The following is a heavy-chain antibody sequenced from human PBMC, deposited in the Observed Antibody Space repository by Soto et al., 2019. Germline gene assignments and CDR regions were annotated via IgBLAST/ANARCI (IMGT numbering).Heavy chain of an antibody. CDR2: IYYSGST. J-gene: IGHJ5*02. Sequence: SETLSLTCTVSGGSISSGGYYWSWIRQHPGKGLEWIGYIYYSGSTYYNPSLKSRVTISVDTSKNQFSLKLSSVTAADTAVYYCARDVDYGSGSYYKYRWFDPWGQGTLVTVSS. V-gene: IGHV4-31*03. CDR1: GGSISSGGYY. D-gene: IGHD3-10*01. CDR3: ARDVDYGSGSYYKYRWFDP.